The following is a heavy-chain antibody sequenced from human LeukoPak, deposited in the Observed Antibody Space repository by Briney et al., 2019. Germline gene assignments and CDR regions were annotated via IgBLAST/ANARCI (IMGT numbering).Heavy chain of an antibody. J-gene: IGHJ4*02. CDR1: GYTFTGYY. CDR3: AREDSGNYFDY. CDR2: INPSGGST. D-gene: IGHD1-26*01. V-gene: IGHV1-46*01. Sequence: ASVKVSCKASGYTFTGYYMHWVRQAPGQGLEWMGIINPSGGSTSYAQKFQGRVTMTRDMSTSTVYMELRSLRSDDTAVYYCAREDSGNYFDYWGQGTLVTVSS.